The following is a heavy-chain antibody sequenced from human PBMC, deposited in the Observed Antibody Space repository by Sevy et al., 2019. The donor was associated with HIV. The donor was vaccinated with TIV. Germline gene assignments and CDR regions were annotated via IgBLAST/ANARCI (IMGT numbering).Heavy chain of an antibody. CDR2: ISSSGSTI. J-gene: IGHJ6*02. D-gene: IGHD3-3*01. CDR3: ARDLYYDFWSGSYPSGMDV. V-gene: IGHV3-48*03. Sequence: GGSLRLSCAASGFTFSSYEMNWVRQAPGKGLEWVSYISSSGSTIYYADSVKGRFTISRDNAKNSLYLQMNSLRVEDTAVYYCARDLYYDFWSGSYPSGMDVWGQGTTVTVSS. CDR1: GFTFSSYE.